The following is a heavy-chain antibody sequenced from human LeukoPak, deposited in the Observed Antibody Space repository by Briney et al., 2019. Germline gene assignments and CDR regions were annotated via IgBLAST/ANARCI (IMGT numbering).Heavy chain of an antibody. J-gene: IGHJ4*02. CDR2: ISYDGSNK. CDR3: AKGREAYSGSYTPFAS. CDR1: GFTFSSYG. D-gene: IGHD1-26*01. V-gene: IGHV3-30*18. Sequence: GGSLRLSCAASGFTFSSYGMHWVRQAPGRGLEWVAVISYDGSNKYYADSVKGRFTISRDNSKNTLYLQMNSLRADDTAVYYCAKGREAYSGSYTPFASWGQGILVTVSS.